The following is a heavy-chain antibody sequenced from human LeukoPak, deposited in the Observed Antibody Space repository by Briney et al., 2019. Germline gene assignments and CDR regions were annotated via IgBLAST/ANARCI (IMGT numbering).Heavy chain of an antibody. CDR3: ARQITMIEEGAFDI. CDR1: GGTFISYA. Sequence: ASVKVSCKASGGTFISYAISWVRQAPGQGLEWMGGIIPIFGTANYAQKFQGRVTITADESTSTAYMELSSLRSEDTAVYYCARQITMIEEGAFDIWGQGTMVTVSS. CDR2: IIPIFGTA. J-gene: IGHJ3*02. V-gene: IGHV1-69*13. D-gene: IGHD3-22*01.